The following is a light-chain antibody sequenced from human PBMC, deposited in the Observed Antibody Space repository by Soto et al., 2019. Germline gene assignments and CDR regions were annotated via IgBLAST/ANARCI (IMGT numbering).Light chain of an antibody. CDR1: SSDVGGYNY. J-gene: IGLJ3*02. V-gene: IGLV2-14*01. CDR3: SSYTSSSTPWV. CDR2: EVS. Sequence: QSALTQPASVSGSPGQSITISCTGTSSDVGGYNYVSWYQQHPGKAPKLMIYEVSYRPSGVSNRFSGSKSGNTASLTISGLQAEDEADYYCSSYTSSSTPWVFGGGTKVTVL.